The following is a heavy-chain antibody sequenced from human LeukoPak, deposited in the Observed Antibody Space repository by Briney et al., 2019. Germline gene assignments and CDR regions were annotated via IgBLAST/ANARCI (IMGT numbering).Heavy chain of an antibody. CDR3: ARDLHYYVHMDV. V-gene: IGHV3-23*01. D-gene: IGHD3-16*01. Sequence: PGGSLRLSCEASGFTFSAYAMTWVRQAPGKGLEWVSSIGSDDKPHYSESVKGRFAISRDNSRSMVFLQLNSLRAEDTALYYCARDLHYYVHMDVWGQGTAVTAAS. CDR1: GFTFSAYA. J-gene: IGHJ6*02. CDR2: IGSDDKP.